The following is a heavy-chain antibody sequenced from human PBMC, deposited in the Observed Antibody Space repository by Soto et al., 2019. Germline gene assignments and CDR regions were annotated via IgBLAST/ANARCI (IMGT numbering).Heavy chain of an antibody. CDR1: GYSFTSYW. CDR2: IYPGDSDT. CDR3: ARGKDSYGPEPGPTNYGMDV. D-gene: IGHD5-18*01. V-gene: IGHV5-51*01. J-gene: IGHJ6*02. Sequence: PGESLKISCKGSGYSFTSYWIGWVRQMPGKGLEWMGIIYPGDSDTRYSPSFQGQVTISADKSISTAYLQWSSLKASDTAMYYCARGKDSYGPEPGPTNYGMDVSGQGTTVTVSS.